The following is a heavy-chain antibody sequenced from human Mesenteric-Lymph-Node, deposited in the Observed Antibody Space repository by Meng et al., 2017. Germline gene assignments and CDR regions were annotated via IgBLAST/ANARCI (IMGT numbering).Heavy chain of an antibody. Sequence: SGAVAVTPSGSRVPTLSFCGGSLSTPGFYWGWIPRPPRGGRGWIGSIGHAGALYYTTSLKSRVTVSIDTSANQFFLTLTSVTAADTAIYYCVRSSGWVKTGFDPWGQGTLVTVSS. D-gene: IGHD6-19*01. CDR1: GGSLSTPGFY. CDR2: IGHAGAL. V-gene: IGHV4-39*01. J-gene: IGHJ5*02. CDR3: VRSSGWVKTGFDP.